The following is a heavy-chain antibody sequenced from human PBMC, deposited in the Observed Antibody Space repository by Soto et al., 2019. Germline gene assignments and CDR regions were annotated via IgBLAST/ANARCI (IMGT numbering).Heavy chain of an antibody. CDR2: INAYSGST. D-gene: IGHD3-22*01. V-gene: IGHV1-18*01. Sequence: QVQLVQSGAEVKKPGASVKVSCKASGYTFTSYGIAWVRQAPGQGLEWMGWINAYSGSTNYAQKLQGRVTMTADTSTSTAYMELRSLRSDDTAVFYCARDSYDSDGSTYFQRCGQGTLITVCS. J-gene: IGHJ1*01. CDR1: GYTFTSYG. CDR3: ARDSYDSDGSTYFQR.